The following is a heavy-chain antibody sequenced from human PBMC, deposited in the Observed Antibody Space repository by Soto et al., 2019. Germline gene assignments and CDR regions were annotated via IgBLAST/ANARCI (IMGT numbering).Heavy chain of an antibody. CDR2: IIPIFGTA. Sequence: QVQLVQSGAEVKKPGSSVKVSCKASGGTFSSYAISWVRQAPGQGLEWMVGIIPIFGTANYAQKFQGRVTITSDESTSTAYMERSSLRSEDTAVYYCAAPYGSGSYYNGFDYWGQGTLVTVSS. D-gene: IGHD3-10*01. J-gene: IGHJ4*02. V-gene: IGHV1-69*05. CDR3: AAPYGSGSYYNGFDY. CDR1: GGTFSSYA.